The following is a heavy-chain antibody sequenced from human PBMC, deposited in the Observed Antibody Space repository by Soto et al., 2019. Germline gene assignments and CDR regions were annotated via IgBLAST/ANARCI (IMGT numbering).Heavy chain of an antibody. J-gene: IGHJ4*02. V-gene: IGHV3-23*01. CDR3: ASRTNGYFSY. CDR2: ILDDYKT. D-gene: IGHD2-8*01. Sequence: EVQLLQSGGGLVQPGGSLTLSCAASGFTFSDYTMSWVRQAPGKVLESISTILDDYKTYYTDSVRGRFTISRDNSKNTLYLEMNSLRAEDTAVYYCASRTNGYFSYWGQGALVTVSS. CDR1: GFTFSDYT.